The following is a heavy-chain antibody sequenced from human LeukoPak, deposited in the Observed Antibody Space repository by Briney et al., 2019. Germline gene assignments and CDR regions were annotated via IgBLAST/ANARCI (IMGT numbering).Heavy chain of an antibody. Sequence: PGGSLRLSCAASGFTFSSYAMSWVRQAPGKGLEWVSAIRGSGGGTYYADSVKGWFTISRDNSKNTLYLQMNSLRDEDTALYYCAKAGIGVVGYFDYWGQGTLVTVSS. J-gene: IGHJ4*02. V-gene: IGHV3-23*01. CDR2: IRGSGGGT. D-gene: IGHD6-19*01. CDR1: GFTFSSYA. CDR3: AKAGIGVVGYFDY.